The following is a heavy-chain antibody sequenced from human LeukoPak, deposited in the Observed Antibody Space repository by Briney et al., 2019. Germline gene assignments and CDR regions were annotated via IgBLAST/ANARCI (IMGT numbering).Heavy chain of an antibody. CDR1: GFTFSTYS. D-gene: IGHD6-13*01. CDR2: ISGSGYHT. Sequence: PGGSLRLSCAASGFTFSTYSMNWVRQAPGKGLEWLSYISGSGYHTNYADSVKGRFTISRDNAKNSLSLQVNSLRADDTAVYYCARVGSISAAGTPDYWGQGTLVTVSS. J-gene: IGHJ4*02. CDR3: ARVGSISAAGTPDY. V-gene: IGHV3-21*05.